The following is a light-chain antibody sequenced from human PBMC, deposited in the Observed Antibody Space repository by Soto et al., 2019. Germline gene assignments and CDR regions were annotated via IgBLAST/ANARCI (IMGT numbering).Light chain of an antibody. Sequence: IQMTQSPSTLSASVGERVVITCRASQNINKWLAWYQQKPGKAPKFLIYDASTLETGVPSRFSGSGSGTEFTLTISSLQPDDFATFYCQQYDTFPRTFGQVTKVEIX. CDR1: QNINKW. CDR3: QQYDTFPRT. CDR2: DAS. V-gene: IGKV1-5*01. J-gene: IGKJ1*01.